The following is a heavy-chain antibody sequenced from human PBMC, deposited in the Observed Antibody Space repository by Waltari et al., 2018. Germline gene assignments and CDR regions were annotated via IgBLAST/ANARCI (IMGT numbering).Heavy chain of an antibody. D-gene: IGHD2-2*01. J-gene: IGHJ4*02. CDR1: GGNFRSYA. CDR3: ARGGTSGKIDY. Sequence: QVQLVQSGDEVKKPGSQVKVSCNASGGNFRSYARSWVRQSPGQGLEWMGGIITIFGTANYAQKFQGRVTITADESTSTAYMELSSLRSEDTAVYYCARGGTSGKIDYWGQGTLVTVSS. CDR2: IITIFGTA. V-gene: IGHV1-69*01.